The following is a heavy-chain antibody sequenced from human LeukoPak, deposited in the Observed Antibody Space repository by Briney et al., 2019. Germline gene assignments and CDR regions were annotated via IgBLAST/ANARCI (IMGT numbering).Heavy chain of an antibody. Sequence: ASVKVSCKASGGTFSSYAISWVRQAPGQGLEWMGIINPSGGSTSYAQKFQGRVTMTRDTSTSTVYMELSSLRSEDTAVYYCARDRSSSWNFDYWGQGTLVTVSS. CDR2: INPSGGST. D-gene: IGHD6-13*01. V-gene: IGHV1-46*01. CDR3: ARDRSSSWNFDY. CDR1: GGTFSSYA. J-gene: IGHJ4*02.